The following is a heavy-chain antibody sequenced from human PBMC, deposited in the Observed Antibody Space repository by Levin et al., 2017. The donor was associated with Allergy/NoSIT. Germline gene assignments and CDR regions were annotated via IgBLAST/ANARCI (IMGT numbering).Heavy chain of an antibody. D-gene: IGHD3-3*01. J-gene: IGHJ4*02. CDR1: GYTFTSYA. Sequence: GESLKISCKASGYTFTSYAMNWVRQAPGQGLEWMGWINTNTGNPTYAQGFTGRFVFSLDTSVSTAYLQISSLKAEDTAVYYCVIWRSEAAPDFDYWGQGTLVTVSS. CDR2: INTNTGNP. CDR3: VIWRSEAAPDFDY. V-gene: IGHV7-4-1*02.